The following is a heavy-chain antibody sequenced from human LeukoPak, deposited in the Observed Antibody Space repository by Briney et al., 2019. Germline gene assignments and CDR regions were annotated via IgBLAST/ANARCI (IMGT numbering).Heavy chain of an antibody. CDR3: AKAYGSGTSNWFDP. V-gene: IGHV3-23*01. CDR2: ISGSGAST. D-gene: IGHD3-10*01. Sequence: GGSLRLSCAASGFTFSSYAMSGVRQAPGKGLKWVSPISGSGASTYYADSVKGRFTISRDSSKNTLYLQMNSLRAEDTAVYYCAKAYGSGTSNWFDPWGQGTLVAVSS. J-gene: IGHJ5*02. CDR1: GFTFSSYA.